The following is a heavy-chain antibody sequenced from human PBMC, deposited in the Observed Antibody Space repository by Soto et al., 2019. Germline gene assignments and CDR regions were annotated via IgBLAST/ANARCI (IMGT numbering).Heavy chain of an antibody. Sequence: SLRLSCAASGFIFGHYAMCWVRQAPGKXLEWVGFIRSEAYGVTTEYAASVKGRFDISRDDSKSIAYLQMNSLKTEDTAIYYCVRGDNYDNNGHTYSFALWGQGILVTVSS. CDR3: VRGDNYDNNGHTYSFAL. V-gene: IGHV3-49*04. CDR1: GFIFGHYA. D-gene: IGHD3-22*01. J-gene: IGHJ4*02. CDR2: IRSEAYGVTT.